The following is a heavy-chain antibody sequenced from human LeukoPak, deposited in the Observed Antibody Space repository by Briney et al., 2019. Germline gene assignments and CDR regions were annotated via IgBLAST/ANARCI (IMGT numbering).Heavy chain of an antibody. Sequence: ASVKVSRKASGYSFTNYGISWVRQAPGQGLEWMGYIITYNGNTNYAQKVQGRVTMTTDTSTSTAYMELRSLRSDDTAVYYCARDTKRSRARWENLGFDPWGQGTLVTVSS. CDR1: GYSFTNYG. J-gene: IGHJ5*02. CDR3: ARDTKRSRARWENLGFDP. D-gene: IGHD1-26*01. V-gene: IGHV1-18*01. CDR2: IITYNGNT.